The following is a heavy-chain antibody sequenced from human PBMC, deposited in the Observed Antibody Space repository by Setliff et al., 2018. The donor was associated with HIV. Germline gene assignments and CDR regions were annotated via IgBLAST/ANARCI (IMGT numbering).Heavy chain of an antibody. Sequence: ASVKVSCKASGYTFTGYYVHWVRQAPGQGLEWVGRINPNSGDTNYAQKFQGRVTMTRDTSISTAYMELGRLRSDDTAVYFCAREGITIFYFYYFAVDVWGQGTTVTVSS. J-gene: IGHJ6*02. V-gene: IGHV1-2*06. CDR2: INPNSGDT. CDR3: AREGITIFYFYYFAVDV. D-gene: IGHD3-9*01. CDR1: GYTFTGYY.